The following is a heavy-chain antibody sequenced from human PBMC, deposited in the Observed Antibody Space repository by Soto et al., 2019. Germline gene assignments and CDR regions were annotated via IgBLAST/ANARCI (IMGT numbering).Heavy chain of an antibody. Sequence: ASVKVSCKAPGYTFTSYYMHWVRQAPGQGLEWMGIINPSGGSTSYAQKFQGRVTMTRDTSTSTVYMELSSLRSEDTAVYYCVRGGEADYCSGGSCYSGSFYYYYGMDVWGQGTTVTVSS. CDR2: INPSGGST. CDR3: VRGGEADYCSGGSCYSGSFYYYYGMDV. J-gene: IGHJ6*02. CDR1: GYTFTSYY. D-gene: IGHD2-15*01. V-gene: IGHV1-46*01.